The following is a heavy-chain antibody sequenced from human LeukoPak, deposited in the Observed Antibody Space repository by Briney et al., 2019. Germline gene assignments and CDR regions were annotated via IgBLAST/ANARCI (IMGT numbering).Heavy chain of an antibody. J-gene: IGHJ4*02. Sequence: PGGSLRLSCAASGFTFSSYAMSWVRQAPGKGLEWVSAISGSGGSTYYADSVKGRFTISRDNSKNTLYLQMNSLRAEDTAVYYCAKSGKYCSSTSRSVHFDYWGQGTLVTVSS. CDR1: GFTFSSYA. V-gene: IGHV3-23*01. CDR2: ISGSGGST. CDR3: AKSGKYCSSTSRSVHFDY. D-gene: IGHD2-2*01.